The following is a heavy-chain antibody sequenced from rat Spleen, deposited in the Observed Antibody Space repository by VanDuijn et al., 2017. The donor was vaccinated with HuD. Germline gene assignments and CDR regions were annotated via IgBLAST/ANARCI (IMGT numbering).Heavy chain of an antibody. Sequence: EVQLVESDGGLVQPGRSLKLSCAASGFIFSDYNMAWVRQAPKKGLEWVATINFDGSSTYYRDSVRGRFSISRDNAKSILYLQMDSLRSEDTATYYCAREGDSFDYWGQGVMVTVSS. CDR2: INFDGSST. CDR3: AREGDSFDY. J-gene: IGHJ2*01. D-gene: IGHD1-11*01. CDR1: GFIFSDYN. V-gene: IGHV5S10*01.